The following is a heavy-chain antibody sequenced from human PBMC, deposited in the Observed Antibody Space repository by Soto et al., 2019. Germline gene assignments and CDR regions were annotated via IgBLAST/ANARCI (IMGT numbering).Heavy chain of an antibody. J-gene: IGHJ3*02. D-gene: IGHD6-13*01. V-gene: IGHV3-23*01. CDR3: AAAGALAFDI. CDR2: ISGSGGST. CDR1: GFTFSSYA. Sequence: ELQLLESGGGLVQPGGSLRLSCAASGFTFSSYAMSWVRQAPGKGLEWVSAISGSGGSTYYADSVKGRFTISRDNSKNTLYLQMNSRRAEDTAVYDCAAAGALAFDIWGQGTMVTVSS.